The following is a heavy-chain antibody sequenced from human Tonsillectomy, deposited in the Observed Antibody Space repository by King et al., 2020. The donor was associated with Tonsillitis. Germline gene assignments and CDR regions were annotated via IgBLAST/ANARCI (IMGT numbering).Heavy chain of an antibody. V-gene: IGHV4-59*01. Sequence: VQLQESGPGLVKPSETLSLTCTVSGGSISSYYWSWIRQPPGKGLEWIGDMHYSGSTNYNPSPKSRVTILVETAKNQFSVRLTSVTAADTAVYYCARVDSSGWYEAFDIWGQGTMVTVSS. D-gene: IGHD6-19*01. J-gene: IGHJ3*02. CDR3: ARVDSSGWYEAFDI. CDR2: MHYSGST. CDR1: GGSISSYY.